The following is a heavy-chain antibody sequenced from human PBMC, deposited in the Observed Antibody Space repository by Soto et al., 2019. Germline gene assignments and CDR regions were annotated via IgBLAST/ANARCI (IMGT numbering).Heavy chain of an antibody. D-gene: IGHD4-17*01. V-gene: IGHV3-23*01. CDR3: ARDGTTGTANFHYAMDV. CDR1: GFTFSSYA. J-gene: IGHJ6*02. Sequence: GGSLRLSCAASGFTFSSYAMSWVRQAPGKGLEWVSAISGSGGSTYYADSVKGRFTISRDNSKNTLYLQMDSLRAEDTAVYYCARDGTTGTANFHYAMDVWGQGPTVTVSS. CDR2: ISGSGGST.